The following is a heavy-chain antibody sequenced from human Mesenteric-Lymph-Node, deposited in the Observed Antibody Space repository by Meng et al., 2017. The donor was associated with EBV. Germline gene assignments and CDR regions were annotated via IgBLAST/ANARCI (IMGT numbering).Heavy chain of an antibody. J-gene: IGHJ5*02. Sequence: EVXLVESGGXRVKHGGSLRLSCAASGFTFSSYSMNWVRQAPGKGLEWVSSISSSSSYIYYADSVKGRFTISRDNAKNSLYLQMNSLRAEDTAVYYCARIAVAENWFDPWGQGTLVTVSS. V-gene: IGHV3-21*01. CDR1: GFTFSSYS. CDR3: ARIAVAENWFDP. CDR2: ISSSSSYI. D-gene: IGHD6-19*01.